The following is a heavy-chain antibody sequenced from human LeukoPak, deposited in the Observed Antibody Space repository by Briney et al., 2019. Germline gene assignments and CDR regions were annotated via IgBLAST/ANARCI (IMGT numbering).Heavy chain of an antibody. CDR3: ARDSSCSSTSCYTPGDY. D-gene: IGHD2-2*02. J-gene: IGHJ4*02. CDR2: ISSSSSYI. Sequence: GGSLRLSCAVSGFTLSDYWMHWVRQAPGKGLEWVSSISSSSSYIYYADSVKGRFTIPRDNAKNSLYLQMNSLRAEDTAVYYCARDSSCSSTSCYTPGDYWGQGTLVTVSS. V-gene: IGHV3-21*01. CDR1: GFTLSDYW.